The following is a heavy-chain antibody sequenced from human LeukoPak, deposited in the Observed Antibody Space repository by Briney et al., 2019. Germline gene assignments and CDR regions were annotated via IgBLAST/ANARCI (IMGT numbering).Heavy chain of an antibody. CDR2: LHGDGST. Sequence: GGSLRLSCAASGLTVSSNFMTWVRQAPGKGLEWVSVLHGDGSTYYADPVRGRFIISRDNSKNTVYLQMNSLRAEDTAVYYCTREFFGGRRSSPGSFDYWGQGTLVTVAS. J-gene: IGHJ4*02. V-gene: IGHV3-66*01. CDR3: TREFFGGRRSSPGSFDY. D-gene: IGHD3-3*01. CDR1: GLTVSSNF.